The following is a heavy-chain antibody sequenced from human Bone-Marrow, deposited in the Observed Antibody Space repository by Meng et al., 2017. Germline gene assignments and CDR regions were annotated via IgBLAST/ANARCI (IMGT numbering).Heavy chain of an antibody. CDR1: GYTFTSYY. CDR2: INPSGGST. V-gene: IGHV1-46*01. D-gene: IGHD6-13*01. CDR3: ARDPIYSSSWYASYFDY. J-gene: IGHJ4*02. Sequence: ASVKVSCKASGYTFTSYYMHWVRQAPGQGLEWMGIINPSGGSTSYAQKFQGRVTMTRDTSTSTVYMELSSLRSEDTAVYYCARDPIYSSSWYASYFDYWGQGTLVTVSS.